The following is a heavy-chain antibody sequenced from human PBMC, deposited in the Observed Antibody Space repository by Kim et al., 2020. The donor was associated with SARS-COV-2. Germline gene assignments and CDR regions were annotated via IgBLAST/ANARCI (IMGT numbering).Heavy chain of an antibody. V-gene: IGHV4-59*01. D-gene: IGHD6-13*01. Sequence: KSRVTISVDTSKNQFSLKLSSVTAADTAVYYCARSFTAAGATPYYYYMDVWGKGTTVTVSS. CDR3: ARSFTAAGATPYYYYMDV. J-gene: IGHJ6*03.